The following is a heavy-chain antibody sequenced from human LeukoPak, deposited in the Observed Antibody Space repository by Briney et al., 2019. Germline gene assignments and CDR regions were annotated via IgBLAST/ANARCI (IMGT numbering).Heavy chain of an antibody. D-gene: IGHD6-19*01. CDR2: IASSGTTI. CDR3: ALLAVASDFDY. CDR1: GFPFSFYE. V-gene: IGHV3-48*03. Sequence: PGGSLRLSCAVSGFPFSFYEMNWVRQAPGKGLEWVSNIASSGTTIHYADSVRGRFSISRDNAKSSLYLRMNSLRVEDTAVYYCALLAVASDFDYWGQGALVTVSS. J-gene: IGHJ4*02.